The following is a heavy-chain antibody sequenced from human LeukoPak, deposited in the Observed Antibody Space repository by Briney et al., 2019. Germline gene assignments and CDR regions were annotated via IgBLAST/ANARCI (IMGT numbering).Heavy chain of an antibody. CDR1: GFTFSSYW. D-gene: IGHD3-16*02. V-gene: IGHV3-74*01. J-gene: IGHJ4*02. CDR3: AKASVIVNYFEY. Sequence: GGSLRLSCAASGFTFSSYWMHWVRQAPGKGLVWVSRINSDGSSTSYADSVKGRFTISRDNAKNTLSLQMNSLRAEDTAVYYCAKASVIVNYFEYWGQGTLVTVSS. CDR2: INSDGSST.